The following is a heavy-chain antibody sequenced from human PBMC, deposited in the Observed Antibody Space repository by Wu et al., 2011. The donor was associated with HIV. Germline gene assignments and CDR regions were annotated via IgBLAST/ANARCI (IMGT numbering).Heavy chain of an antibody. V-gene: IGHV1-18*01. D-gene: IGHD6-19*01. CDR2: ISPYDGDT. CDR3: ARDDSSGWPEGFDY. J-gene: IGHJ4*02. CDR1: GDTFDSYA. Sequence: QVQLVQSGAEVKKPGSSVKISCKASGDTFDSYAISWVRQAPGQGLEWMGYISPYDGDTHYAQKFQGRVTMTTDTSASTAFMELRSLRSDDTAVYYCARDDSSGWPEGFDYWGQGTLVTVSS.